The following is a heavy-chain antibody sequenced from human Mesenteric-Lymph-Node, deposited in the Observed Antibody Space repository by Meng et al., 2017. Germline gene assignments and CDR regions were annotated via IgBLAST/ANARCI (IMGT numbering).Heavy chain of an antibody. CDR3: VRHKVEGHDLLTGYFGPTFDY. Sequence: GESLKISCKGSGYSFTNYWIGWVRQMPGKGLEWMGIMYAGESDTRYSPSFQGQVTISVDKSISTAYLQWSSLKASDTAMYYCVRHKVEGHDLLTGYFGPTFDYWGQGNLVTVSS. CDR2: MYAGESDT. J-gene: IGHJ4*02. D-gene: IGHD3-9*01. V-gene: IGHV5-51*01. CDR1: GYSFTNYW.